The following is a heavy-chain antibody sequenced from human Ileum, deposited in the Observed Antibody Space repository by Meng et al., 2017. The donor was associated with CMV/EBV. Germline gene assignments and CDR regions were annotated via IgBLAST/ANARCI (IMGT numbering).Heavy chain of an antibody. CDR3: VRLSSSSDFDH. J-gene: IGHJ4*02. D-gene: IGHD6-6*01. Sequence: EVQLVESGGXLVKPGGFLRLSCAASGFAFSGYSMNWVRQAPGKGLQWVSSISTSSTNIYYTDSVKGRFTTSRDNARSSLYLQMNSLSAEDTAIYYCVRLSSSSDFDHWGQGTLGTVSS. CDR2: ISTSSTNI. CDR1: GFAFSGYS. V-gene: IGHV3-21*01.